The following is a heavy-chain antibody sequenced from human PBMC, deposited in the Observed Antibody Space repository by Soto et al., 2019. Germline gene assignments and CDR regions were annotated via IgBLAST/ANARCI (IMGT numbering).Heavy chain of an antibody. V-gene: IGHV3-23*01. D-gene: IGHD3-3*01. CDR3: AKGSEYYDFWSGLGLPTSFFDY. CDR1: GFTFSSYA. CDR2: ISGSGGST. J-gene: IGHJ4*02. Sequence: EVQLLESGGGLVQPGGSLRLSCAASGFTFSSYAMSWVRQAPGKGLEWVSAISGSGGSTYYADSVKGRFTISRDNSKNTLYLQMNSLRAEDTALYYCAKGSEYYDFWSGLGLPTSFFDYWGQGTLVTVSS.